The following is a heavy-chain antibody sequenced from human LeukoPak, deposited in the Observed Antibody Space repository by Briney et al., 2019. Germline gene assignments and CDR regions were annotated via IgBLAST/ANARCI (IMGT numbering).Heavy chain of an antibody. CDR1: GFTFSSYG. J-gene: IGHJ4*02. CDR3: ASGGVVPALLVD. V-gene: IGHV3-30*03. Sequence: PGGSLRLSCAASGFTFSSYGMHWVRQAPGKGLEWVAVISYDGSNKYYADSVKGRFTISRDNSKNTLYLQMNSLRAEDTAVYYCASGGVVPALLVDWGQGTLVTVSS. CDR2: ISYDGSNK. D-gene: IGHD2/OR15-2a*01.